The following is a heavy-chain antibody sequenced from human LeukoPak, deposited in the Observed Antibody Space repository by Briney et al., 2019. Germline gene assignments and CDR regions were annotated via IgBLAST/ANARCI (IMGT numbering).Heavy chain of an antibody. V-gene: IGHV5-51*01. J-gene: IGHJ5*02. CDR1: GYSFTSYW. Sequence: GESLKISCKGSGYSFTSYWIGWVRQMPGKGLEWMGIIYPGDSDTRYSPFFQGQVTISADKSISTAYLQWSSLKASDTAMYYCARQGAYYYDSSGYYYWFDPWGQGTLVTVSS. D-gene: IGHD3-22*01. CDR2: IYPGDSDT. CDR3: ARQGAYYYDSSGYYYWFDP.